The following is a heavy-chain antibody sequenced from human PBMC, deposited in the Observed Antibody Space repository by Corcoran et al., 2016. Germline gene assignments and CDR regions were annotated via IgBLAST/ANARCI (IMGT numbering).Heavy chain of an antibody. Sequence: QVQLVQSGAEVKKPGASVKVSCKACGYTFTSYYMHWVRQAPGQGLEWMGIINPSGGSPNYAQKFQGRVTMTRDTSTSTVYMEVSSLRSEDTAGYYCARSAAISGTSYDYGKGGWGQGNKVNVSS. D-gene: IGHD3-3*02. V-gene: IGHV1-46*01. CDR2: INPSGGSP. CDR3: ARSAAISGTSYDYGKGG. CDR1: GYTFTSYY. J-gene: IGHJ6*02.